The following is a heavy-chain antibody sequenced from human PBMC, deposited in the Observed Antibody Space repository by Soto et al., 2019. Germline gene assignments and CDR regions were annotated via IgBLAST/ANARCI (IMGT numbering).Heavy chain of an antibody. CDR3: AKDREKYYDLWSGYYPHGMDV. CDR1: GFTFSSYA. CDR2: ISGSGGST. D-gene: IGHD3-3*01. J-gene: IGHJ6*02. Sequence: GGSLRLSCAASGFTFSSYAMSWVRQAPGKGLEWVSAISGSGGSTYYADSVKGRFTISRDNSKNTLYLQMNSLRAEDTAVYYCAKDREKYYDLWSGYYPHGMDVWGQGTTVTVSS. V-gene: IGHV3-23*01.